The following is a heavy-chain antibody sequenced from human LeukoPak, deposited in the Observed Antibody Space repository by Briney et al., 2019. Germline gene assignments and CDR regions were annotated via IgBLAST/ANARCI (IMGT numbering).Heavy chain of an antibody. CDR1: GDSIGSYY. Sequence: KPSETLSLTCTVSGDSIGSYYWSWIRQPPGEGLEWIGYVYYSGSTNYNPSFRSRVTISADAPKNQFSLKMTSVTAADTAVYYCARGPYYYDSSGYYYYFDYWGQGTLVTVSS. V-gene: IGHV4-59*01. CDR3: ARGPYYYDSSGYYYYFDY. D-gene: IGHD3-22*01. CDR2: VYYSGST. J-gene: IGHJ4*02.